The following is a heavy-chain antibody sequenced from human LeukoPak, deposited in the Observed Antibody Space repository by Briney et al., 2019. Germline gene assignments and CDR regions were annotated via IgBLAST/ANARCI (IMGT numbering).Heavy chain of an antibody. CDR2: IYYSGNT. CDR1: GGSISSYH. J-gene: IGHJ5*02. Sequence: SETLSLTCTVSGGSISSYHWSWIRQPPGKGLEWIGYIYYSGNTNYNPSLKSRVTISVDTSKNQFSLKLSSVTAADTAMYYCARDQSTIFGVVTYNWFDPWGQGTLVTVSS. CDR3: ARDQSTIFGVVTYNWFDP. V-gene: IGHV4-59*01. D-gene: IGHD3-3*01.